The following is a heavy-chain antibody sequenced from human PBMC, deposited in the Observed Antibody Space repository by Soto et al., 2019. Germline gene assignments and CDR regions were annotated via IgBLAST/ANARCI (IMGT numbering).Heavy chain of an antibody. CDR2: ISNDGSS. J-gene: IGHJ1*01. CDR1: GFTFSSYW. D-gene: IGHD6-19*01. CDR3: ARLPNKSSQN. V-gene: IGHV3-74*01. Sequence: EVQLVEPGGGLVQPGGSLRLSCVASGFTFSSYWMHWVRQAPGKGLVWVSSISNDGSSIYADPVKGRFTISRDNAKNTFYLQMNSLRAEDTAVYYCARLPNKSSQNWGQGTLVIVSP.